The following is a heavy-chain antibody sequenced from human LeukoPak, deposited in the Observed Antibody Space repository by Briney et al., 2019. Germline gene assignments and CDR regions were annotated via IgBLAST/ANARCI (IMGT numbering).Heavy chain of an antibody. CDR2: INHSGST. CDR1: GGSFSGYY. D-gene: IGHD3-9*01. CDR3: ARGGEGYDILTGYKSYGMDV. V-gene: IGHV4-34*01. Sequence: SETLSLTCAVYGGSFSGYYWSWIRQPPGKGLEWIGEINHSGSTNYNPSLKSRVTISVDTSKNQFSLKLSSVTAADTAVYYCARGGEGYDILTGYKSYGMDVWGQGTTVTVSS. J-gene: IGHJ6*02.